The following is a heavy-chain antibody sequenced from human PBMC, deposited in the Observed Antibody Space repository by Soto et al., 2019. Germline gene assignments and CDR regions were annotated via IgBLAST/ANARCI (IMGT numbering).Heavy chain of an antibody. Sequence: TSETLSLTCTVSGGSISSYYWSWIRQPPGKGLEWIGYIYYSGSTNYNPSLKSRVTISVDTSKNQFSLKLSSVTAADTAVYYCARTTVTTQYFQHWGQGTLVTVSS. J-gene: IGHJ1*01. CDR1: GGSISSYY. CDR3: ARTTVTTQYFQH. CDR2: IYYSGST. V-gene: IGHV4-59*01. D-gene: IGHD4-17*01.